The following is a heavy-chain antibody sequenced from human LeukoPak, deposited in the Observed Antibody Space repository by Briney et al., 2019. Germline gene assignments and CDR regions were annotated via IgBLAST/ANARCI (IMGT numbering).Heavy chain of an antibody. V-gene: IGHV3-21*05. CDR3: ARDSIGV. Sequence: GGSLRLSCAASGFIFSSYSMNWVRQAPGKGLEWVSYISSSSYIYYADSVKGRFTISRDNAKNSLYLQMNSLRAEDTAVYYCARDSIGVWGQGTLVTVSS. CDR2: ISSSSYI. D-gene: IGHD3-10*01. CDR1: GFIFSSYS. J-gene: IGHJ4*02.